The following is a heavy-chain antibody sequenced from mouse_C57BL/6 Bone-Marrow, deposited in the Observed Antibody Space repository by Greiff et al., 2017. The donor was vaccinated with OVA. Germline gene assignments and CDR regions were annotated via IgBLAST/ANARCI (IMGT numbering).Heavy chain of an antibody. V-gene: IGHV14-4*01. CDR1: GFNIKDDY. CDR3: TTRLVAY. D-gene: IGHD3-2*02. CDR2: IDPENGDT. Sequence: DVQLQESGAELVRPGASVKLSCTASGFNIKDDYMHWVKQRPEQGLEWIGWIDPENGDTEYASKFQGKATITADTSSNTAYLQLSSLTSEDTAVYYCTTRLVAYWGQGTLVTVSA. J-gene: IGHJ3*01.